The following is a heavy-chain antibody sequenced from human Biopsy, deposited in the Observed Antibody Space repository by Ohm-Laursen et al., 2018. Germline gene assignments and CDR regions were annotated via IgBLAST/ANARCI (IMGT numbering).Heavy chain of an antibody. Sequence: SLRLSCAASGFTLSSYSMNWVRQTPGKGLEWVSTISSSSDNIYYVDSVKGRFTISRDNAKNSLYLQMNSLRAEDTAVYYCARSQGSSGIATIYYYGMDVRGQGTTVTVSS. CDR1: GFTLSSYS. D-gene: IGHD3-10*01. CDR3: ARSQGSSGIATIYYYGMDV. CDR2: ISSSSDNI. J-gene: IGHJ6*02. V-gene: IGHV3-21*01.